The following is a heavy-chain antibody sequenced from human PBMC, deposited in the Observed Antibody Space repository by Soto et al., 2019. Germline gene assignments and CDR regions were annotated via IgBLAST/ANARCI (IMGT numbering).Heavy chain of an antibody. CDR2: INESGST. D-gene: IGHD1-1*01. CDR1: GQSFSGHS. V-gene: IGHV4-34*01. CDR3: ARGSGIVALPGELEDVKYDY. Sequence: QVQLQQWGAGLVKPSETLSLSCAVYGQSFSGHSWAWIRQPPGKGLEWIGEINESGSTYYNPSLRIRVTISTYTSKNQFSLKLSSVSAADTAAYFCARGSGIVALPGELEDVKYDYWGQGTLVNVSS. J-gene: IGHJ4*02.